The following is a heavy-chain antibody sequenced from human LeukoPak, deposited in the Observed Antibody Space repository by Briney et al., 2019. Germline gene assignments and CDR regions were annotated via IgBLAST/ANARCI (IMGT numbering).Heavy chain of an antibody. CDR3: ATMPLTLLWPDY. CDR2: IYYSGST. Sequence: SQTLSLTCTVSGGSISSGDYYWSWIRQPPGKGLEWIGYIYYSGSTNYNPSLKSRVTISVDTSKNQFSLKLSSVTAADTAVYYCATMPLTLLWPDYWGQGTLVTVSS. J-gene: IGHJ4*02. V-gene: IGHV4-30-4*01. D-gene: IGHD2/OR15-2a*01. CDR1: GGSISSGDYY.